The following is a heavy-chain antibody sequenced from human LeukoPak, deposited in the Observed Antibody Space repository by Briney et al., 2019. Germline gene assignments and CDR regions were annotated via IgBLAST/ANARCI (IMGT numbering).Heavy chain of an antibody. CDR3: ARIFLSVVAQKRWFDP. Sequence: GPSVKVCCKASGYTFTSYGISWVRQAPGQGLEWMGWISAYNGNTNYAQKLQGRVTMTADTSTSTAYMELRSLRSDDTAVYYCARIFLSVVAQKRWFDPWGQGTLVTVSS. CDR2: ISAYNGNT. D-gene: IGHD2-15*01. CDR1: GYTFTSYG. J-gene: IGHJ5*02. V-gene: IGHV1-18*01.